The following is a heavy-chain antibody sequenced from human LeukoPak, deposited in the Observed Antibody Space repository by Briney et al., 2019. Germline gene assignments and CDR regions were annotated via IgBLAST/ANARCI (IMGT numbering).Heavy chain of an antibody. D-gene: IGHD2-2*01. J-gene: IGHJ4*02. CDR3: ARDSGEVPAAIYFDY. CDR1: GGSISSSSYY. V-gene: IGHV4-39*07. CDR2: IYYSGST. Sequence: SETLSLTCTVSGGSISSSSYYWGWIRQPPGKGLEWIGSIYYSGSTYYSPSLKSRVTISVDTSKNQFFLKLSSVTAADTAVYYCARDSGEVPAAIYFDYWGQGTLVTVSS.